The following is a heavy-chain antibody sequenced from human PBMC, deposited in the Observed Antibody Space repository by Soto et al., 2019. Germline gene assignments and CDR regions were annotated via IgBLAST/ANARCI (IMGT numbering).Heavy chain of an antibody. CDR1: GGTFSSYA. CDR2: IIPIFGTA. D-gene: IGHD3-22*01. V-gene: IGHV1-69*12. Sequence: QVQLVQSGAEVKKPGSSVKVSCKASGGTFSSYAISWVRQAPGQGLEWMGGIIPIFGTANYAQKFQGRVTITADESXXTXYXELSSLRSEDTAVYYCAGVYYYDSSGYWYYYYGMDVWGQGTTVTVSS. CDR3: AGVYYYDSSGYWYYYYGMDV. J-gene: IGHJ6*02.